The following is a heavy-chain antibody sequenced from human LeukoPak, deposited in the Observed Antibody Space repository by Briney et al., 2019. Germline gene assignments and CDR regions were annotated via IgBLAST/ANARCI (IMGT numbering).Heavy chain of an antibody. D-gene: IGHD2/OR15-2a*01. J-gene: IGHJ6*02. CDR3: ARIQYEARSYYYYYGMDV. CDR1: GGSFSGYY. V-gene: IGHV4-34*01. CDR2: INRSGST. Sequence: SETLSLTCAVYGGSFSGYYWSWIRQPPGKGLEWIGEINRSGSTNYNPSLKSRVTISVDKYKNQFLLKLSSVTAADTAVYYCARIQYEARSYYYYYGMDVWGQGTTATVCS.